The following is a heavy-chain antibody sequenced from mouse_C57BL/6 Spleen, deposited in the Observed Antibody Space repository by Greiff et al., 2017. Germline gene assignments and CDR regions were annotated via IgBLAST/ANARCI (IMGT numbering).Heavy chain of an antibody. J-gene: IGHJ3*01. CDR2: ISSGSSTT. CDR3: AIEGAY. V-gene: IGHV5-17*01. Sequence: EVKLVESGGGLVKPGGSLKLSCAASGFTFSDYGMHWVRQAPEKGLEWVAYISSGSSTTYYADTVKGRFTISRDNANNTLFLQMTSLRSEDTAMXYCAIEGAYWGQGTLVTVSA. CDR1: GFTFSDYG.